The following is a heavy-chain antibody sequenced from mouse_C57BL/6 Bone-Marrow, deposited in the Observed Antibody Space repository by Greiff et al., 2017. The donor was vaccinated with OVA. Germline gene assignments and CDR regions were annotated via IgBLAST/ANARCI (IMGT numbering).Heavy chain of an antibody. Sequence: EVKLVESGGGLVQPGGSLKLSCAASGFTFSDYYMYWVRQTPEKRLEWVAYISNGGGSTYYPDTVKGRFTISRDNAKNTLYLQMSRLKSEDTAMYYCARPLAEAWIAYWGQGTLVTVSA. D-gene: IGHD6-1*01. V-gene: IGHV5-12*01. CDR2: ISNGGGST. J-gene: IGHJ3*01. CDR1: GFTFSDYY. CDR3: ARPLAEAWIAY.